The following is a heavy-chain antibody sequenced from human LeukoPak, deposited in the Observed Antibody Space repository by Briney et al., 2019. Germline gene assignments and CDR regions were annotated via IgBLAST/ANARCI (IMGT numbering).Heavy chain of an antibody. J-gene: IGHJ4*02. V-gene: IGHV3-48*03. Sequence: GGSLRLSCAASGFTFRSSEMNWVRQAPGKGLEWVSYIGNSGNTMYADSVKGRFTISRDNAKDSVNLQMNSLRAEDTAIYYCAREGSVPSGWSFFDYWGRGALVTVSS. CDR1: GFTFRSSE. CDR3: AREGSVPSGWSFFDY. CDR2: IGNSGNTM. D-gene: IGHD2-15*01.